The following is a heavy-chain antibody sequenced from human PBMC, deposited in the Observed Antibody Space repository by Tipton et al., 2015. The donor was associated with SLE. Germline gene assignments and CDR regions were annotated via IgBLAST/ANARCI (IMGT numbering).Heavy chain of an antibody. J-gene: IGHJ4*02. CDR1: GYTFTSYA. V-gene: IGHV1-18*01. CDR3: ARDIEPRTWGPAGPPPLVDY. D-gene: IGHD3-16*01. Sequence: QLVQSGAEVKKPGASVKVSCKTSGYTFTSYAISWVRQAPGQGLEWMGWISPYNHNTDYAQKFQGRVTVTTDTSTSAAYLELRSLRSDDTAVYFCARDIEPRTWGPAGPPPLVDYWGQGTLVSVSS. CDR2: ISPYNHNT.